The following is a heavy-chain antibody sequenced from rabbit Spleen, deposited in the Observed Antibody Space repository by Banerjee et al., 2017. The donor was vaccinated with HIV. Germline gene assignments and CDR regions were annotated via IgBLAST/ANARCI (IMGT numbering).Heavy chain of an antibody. CDR1: GFTLSTYY. V-gene: IGHV1S7*01. J-gene: IGHJ4*01. CDR2: IDPVFGFT. CDR3: ARGPPYAGYAGYGYVYLNL. Sequence: QLKESGGGLVQPGGSLKLSCKASGFTLSTYYMNWVRQAPGKGLEWIGYIDPVFGFTYYASWVNGQFTISSHNAQNTLYLQLNSLTAADTATYFCARGPPYAGYAGYGYVYLNLWGQGTLVTVS. D-gene: IGHD6-1*01.